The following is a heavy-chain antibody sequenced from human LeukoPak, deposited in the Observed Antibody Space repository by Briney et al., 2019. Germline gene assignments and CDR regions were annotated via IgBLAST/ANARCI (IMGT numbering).Heavy chain of an antibody. CDR1: GGSFSDYY. D-gene: IGHD3-22*01. CDR3: ARCSRRYYYDSSGFLDY. J-gene: IGHJ4*02. V-gene: IGHV4-34*01. CDR2: INHSGSS. Sequence: SETLSLTCAVYGGSFSDYYWSWIRQPPGKGLEWIGEINHSGSSNYNPSLKSRATISVDTSKNQFSLKLSSVTAADTAVYYCARCSRRYYYDSSGFLDYWGQGTLVTVSS.